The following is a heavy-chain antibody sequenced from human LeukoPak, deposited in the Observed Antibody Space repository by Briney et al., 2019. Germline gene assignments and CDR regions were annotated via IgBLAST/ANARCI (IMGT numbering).Heavy chain of an antibody. CDR3: ARALWNSGYPFDY. CDR1: GYTFTSYA. J-gene: IGHJ4*02. V-gene: IGHV1-3*01. D-gene: IGHD5-12*01. CDR2: INADNGNT. Sequence: ASVKVSCKASGYTFTSYAIHWVRQAPGQRLEWMGWINADNGNTKYSQKFQDRVTISRDTSASTGYMELSSLRSEDTAVYYCARALWNSGYPFDYWGQGTLVTVSS.